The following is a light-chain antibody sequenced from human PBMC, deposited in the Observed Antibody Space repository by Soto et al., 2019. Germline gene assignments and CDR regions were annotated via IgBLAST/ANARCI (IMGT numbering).Light chain of an antibody. V-gene: IGLV2-14*01. J-gene: IGLJ1*01. CDR1: SSDVGGYNY. CDR3: SSYTTSNPRQIV. CDR2: DVS. Sequence: QSVLTQPASVSGSPGQSITISCTGTSSDVGGYNYVSWYQQHPGKAPKFMIYDVSNRPSGVSNRFSGSKSGNTASLTISGLQAEDEAVYYCSSYTTSNPRQIVFETGTKVP.